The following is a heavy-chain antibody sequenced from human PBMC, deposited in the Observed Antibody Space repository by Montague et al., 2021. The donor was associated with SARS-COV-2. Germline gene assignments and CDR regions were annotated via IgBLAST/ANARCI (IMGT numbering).Heavy chain of an antibody. CDR3: ATVTLGGRDSRTCQYDGLDY. Sequence: SETLSLTCTVSGGSISSYFWNWIRQTPGKGLEWMGYIHDIESSMYNPSLQSRITILLDTPKNQFSLRLNAVTAADTAVYYCATVTLGGRDSRTCQYDGLDYWGQGILVTVSS. CDR1: GGSISSYF. V-gene: IGHV4-59*01. J-gene: IGHJ4*02. CDR2: IHDIESS. D-gene: IGHD3-16*01.